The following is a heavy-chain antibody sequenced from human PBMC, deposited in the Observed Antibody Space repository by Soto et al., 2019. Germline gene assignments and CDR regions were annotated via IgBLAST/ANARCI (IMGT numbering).Heavy chain of an antibody. V-gene: IGHV3-21*01. CDR3: ARDATLTYYDFWSGYYPPYYYYYGMDV. D-gene: IGHD3-3*01. CDR1: GFTFSSYS. J-gene: IGHJ6*02. CDR2: ISSSSSYI. Sequence: KSGGSLRLSCAASGFTFSSYSMNWVRQAPGKGLEWVSSISSSSSYIYYADSVKGRFTISRDNAKNSLYLQMNSLRAEDTAVYYCARDATLTYYDFWSGYYPPYYYYYGMDVWGQGTTVTVSS.